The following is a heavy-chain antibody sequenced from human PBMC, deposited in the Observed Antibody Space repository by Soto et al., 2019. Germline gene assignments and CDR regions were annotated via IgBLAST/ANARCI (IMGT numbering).Heavy chain of an antibody. CDR2: IIPIFGTA. D-gene: IGHD6-13*01. CDR3: ARDGIQRIAAAEV. J-gene: IGHJ4*02. Sequence: PVKVSCKASGGTFSSYATSWVRQAPGQGLEWMGGIIPIFGTANYAQKFQGRVTITADESTSTAYMELSSLRSEDTAVYYCARDGIQRIAAAEVWGQGTLVTVSS. CDR1: GGTFSSYA. V-gene: IGHV1-69*13.